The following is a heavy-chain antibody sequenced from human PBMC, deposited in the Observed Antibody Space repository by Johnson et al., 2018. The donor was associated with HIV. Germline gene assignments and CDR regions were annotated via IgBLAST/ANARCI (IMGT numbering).Heavy chain of an antibody. CDR1: GFTFSNYA. J-gene: IGHJ3*02. CDR3: ARDRGGDDAFDI. D-gene: IGHD3-10*01. Sequence: EVQLVESGGGVVQPGRSLRLSCAASGFTFSNYAMGWVRQAPRKGLEWVSVISGSGGSTGYADSVKGRFTISRDNAKNSLYLQMNSLRAEDTALYYCARDRGGDDAFDIWGQGTMVTVSS. CDR2: ISGSGGST. V-gene: IGHV3-20*04.